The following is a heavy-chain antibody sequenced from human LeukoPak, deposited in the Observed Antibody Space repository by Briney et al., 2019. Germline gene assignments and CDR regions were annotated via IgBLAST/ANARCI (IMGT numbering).Heavy chain of an antibody. CDR1: GGPIRNYY. Sequence: PSETLSLTCTVSGGPIRNYYWSWIRQPPGKGLEWIGYIYHTGSTNYNPSLESRVTISVDTFKNQFSLELTSVTAADTAVYFCARVDDYNCLEFWGQGTLVTVSS. CDR2: IYHTGST. CDR3: ARVDDYNCLEF. D-gene: IGHD5-24*01. J-gene: IGHJ4*02. V-gene: IGHV4-59*03.